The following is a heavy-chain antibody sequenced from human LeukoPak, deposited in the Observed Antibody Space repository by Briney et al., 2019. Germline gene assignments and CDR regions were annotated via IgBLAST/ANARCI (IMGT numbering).Heavy chain of an antibody. CDR2: ISGSGGST. V-gene: IGHV3-23*01. Sequence: GGSLRLSCAASGFTFSSYAMSWVRQAPGKGLEWVSAISGSGGSTYYADSVKGRFTISRDNSKSTLYLQMNSPRAEDTAVYYCAKGERGWYVSVRWGQGTLVTVSS. CDR3: AKGERGWYVSVR. CDR1: GFTFSSYA. J-gene: IGHJ4*02. D-gene: IGHD6-19*01.